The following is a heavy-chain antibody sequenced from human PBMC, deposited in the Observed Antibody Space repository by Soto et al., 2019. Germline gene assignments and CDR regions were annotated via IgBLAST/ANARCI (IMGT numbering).Heavy chain of an antibody. V-gene: IGHV3-21*01. J-gene: IGHJ4*02. CDR3: ARDLYGDYPPYYFDY. D-gene: IGHD4-17*01. Sequence: PGGSLRLSCAASGFTFSSYSMNWVRQAPGKGLEWVSSISSSSSYIYYADSVKGRFTISRDNAKNSLYLQMNSLRAEDTAVYYCARDLYGDYPPYYFDYWGQGTLVTVSS. CDR2: ISSSSSYI. CDR1: GFTFSSYS.